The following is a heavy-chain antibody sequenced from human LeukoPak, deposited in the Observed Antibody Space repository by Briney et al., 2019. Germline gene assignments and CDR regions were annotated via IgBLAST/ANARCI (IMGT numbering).Heavy chain of an antibody. D-gene: IGHD3-10*01. J-gene: IGHJ4*02. CDR3: ARDDLSETDWELPEYYFDY. CDR1: GFTFSSYS. Sequence: GGSLRLSCAASGFTFSSYSMNWVRQAPGKGLEWVSSISSSSSYIYYADSVKGRFTISRDNAKNSLYLQMNSLRAEDTAVYYCARDDLSETDWELPEYYFDYWGQGTLVTVSS. V-gene: IGHV3-21*01. CDR2: ISSSSSYI.